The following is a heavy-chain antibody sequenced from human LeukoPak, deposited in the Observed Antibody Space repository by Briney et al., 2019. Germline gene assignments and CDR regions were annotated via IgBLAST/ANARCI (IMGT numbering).Heavy chain of an antibody. D-gene: IGHD1-26*01. Sequence: SETLSLTCTVSGGSISSYYWSWIRQPPGKGLEWIGYIYYSGSINYDPSLKSRVTISVDTSKNQFSLKLRSVTAADTAVYYCARYSGSYSGSDYWGQGTLVTVSS. CDR3: ARYSGSYSGSDY. CDR1: GGSISSYY. J-gene: IGHJ4*02. CDR2: IYYSGSI. V-gene: IGHV4-59*08.